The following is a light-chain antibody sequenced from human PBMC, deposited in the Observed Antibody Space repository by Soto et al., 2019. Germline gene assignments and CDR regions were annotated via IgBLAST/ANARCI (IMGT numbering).Light chain of an antibody. J-gene: IGKJ1*01. V-gene: IGKV1-6*01. CDR2: AAS. CDR3: LQDYNYPRT. CDR1: QGIRNE. Sequence: AIQMTQSPSSLSASVGDRVTITCRASQGIRNELGWYQQRPGKATKLLIYAASTLESGFPSRFSASGSGTDFTLTISSLRPEDFATYYCLQDYNYPRTFGQGTKVEIK.